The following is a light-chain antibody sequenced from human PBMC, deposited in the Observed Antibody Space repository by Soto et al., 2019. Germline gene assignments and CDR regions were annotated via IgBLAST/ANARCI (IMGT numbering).Light chain of an antibody. J-gene: IGKJ5*01. CDR2: AAS. V-gene: IGKV1D-16*01. CDR3: QQYNSYSPIT. Sequence: DIQMTQSPSSVSASVGDRVTITCRASQDISRWLAWYQQKPGKAPKLLIYAASSLQSGVPSRFSGSGSGTEFTLTISSLQPDDFATYYCQQYNSYSPITFGQGTRLEIK. CDR1: QDISRW.